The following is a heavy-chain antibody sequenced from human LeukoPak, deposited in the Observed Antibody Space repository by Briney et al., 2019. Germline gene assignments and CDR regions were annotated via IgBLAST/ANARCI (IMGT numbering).Heavy chain of an antibody. V-gene: IGHV3-48*03. Sequence: GGSLRLSCAASGFTFSSYEMNWVRQAPGKGLEWVSYISTSSAFTNYADSVKGRFTIFRDNAKNSLYLQMNSLRAEDTAVYYCARASYNYGMDVWGQGTTVTVSS. CDR2: ISTSSAFT. CDR1: GFTFSSYE. J-gene: IGHJ6*02. CDR3: ARASYNYGMDV.